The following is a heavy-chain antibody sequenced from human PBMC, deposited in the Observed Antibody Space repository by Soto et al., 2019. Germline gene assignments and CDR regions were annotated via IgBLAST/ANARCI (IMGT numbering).Heavy chain of an antibody. D-gene: IGHD3-10*01. CDR1: CGSISSGGYY. J-gene: IGHJ6*02. CDR2: IYYSGST. V-gene: IGHV4-31*03. Sequence: PSETLSLTCTVSCGSISSGGYYRSWIRQHPGKGLEWIGYIYYSGSTYYNPSLKSRVTISVDTSKNQFSLKLSSVTAADTAVYYCAREGAVRGDRDYGMDVWGQGTTVTVSS. CDR3: AREGAVRGDRDYGMDV.